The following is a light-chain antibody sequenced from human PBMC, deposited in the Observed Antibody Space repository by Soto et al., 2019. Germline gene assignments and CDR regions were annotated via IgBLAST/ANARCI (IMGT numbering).Light chain of an antibody. CDR2: GAS. Sequence: EIVMTQSPATLSVSPGERTTLSCRASQSVSSNLAWYQQKPGQAPRLLIYGASTRATGIPARFSGSGSGTEFTLTISSRQSEDFAVYYCQQYNNLPRTFGQGTKVEIK. V-gene: IGKV3-15*01. J-gene: IGKJ1*01. CDR1: QSVSSN. CDR3: QQYNNLPRT.